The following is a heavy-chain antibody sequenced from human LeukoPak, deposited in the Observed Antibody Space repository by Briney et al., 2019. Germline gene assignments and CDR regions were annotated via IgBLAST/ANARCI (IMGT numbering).Heavy chain of an antibody. CDR3: ARVRVSVAGHDY. V-gene: IGHV3-66*01. D-gene: IGHD6-19*01. Sequence: GGSLRLSCAASGFTVSSNYMSWVGQAPGKGLEGVSVIYSRGKTYYADSVKGRFTISRDNSKNTLYLQMNSLRDEDTAVYYCARVRVSVAGHDYWGQGTLVTVSS. J-gene: IGHJ4*02. CDR1: GFTVSSNY. CDR2: IYSRGKT.